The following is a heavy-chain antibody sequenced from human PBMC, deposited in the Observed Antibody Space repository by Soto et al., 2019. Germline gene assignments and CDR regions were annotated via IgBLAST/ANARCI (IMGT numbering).Heavy chain of an antibody. Sequence: PSETLSLTCAVSGGSFTSNNWWTWVRQPPGQGLELIGEIYRTGSTNYTPSLKSRVTISLDKSENQFSLRVTSLTAADTAVYYCASGDPGTCVDYWGQGTLVTVSS. CDR2: IYRTGST. V-gene: IGHV4-4*02. D-gene: IGHD2-8*02. CDR1: GGSFTSNNW. CDR3: ASGDPGTCVDY. J-gene: IGHJ4*02.